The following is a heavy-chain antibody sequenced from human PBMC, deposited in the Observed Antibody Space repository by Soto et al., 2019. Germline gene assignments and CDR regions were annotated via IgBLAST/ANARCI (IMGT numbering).Heavy chain of an antibody. CDR3: ARDQSYYYGSGSSS. CDR2: IYYSGST. J-gene: IGHJ5*02. D-gene: IGHD3-10*01. Sequence: PSETLSLTCTVSGGSISSGGYYWSWIRQHPGKGLEWIGYIYYSGSTYYNPSLKSRVTISVDTSKNQFSLKLSSVTAADTAVYYCARDQSYYYGSGSSSWGQGTLVTVSS. CDR1: GGSISSGGYY. V-gene: IGHV4-31*03.